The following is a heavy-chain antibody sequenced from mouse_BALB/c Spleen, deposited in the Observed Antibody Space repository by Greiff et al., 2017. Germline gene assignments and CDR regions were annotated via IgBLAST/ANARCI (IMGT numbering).Heavy chain of an antibody. CDR2: IDPENGDT. Sequence: EVQLQESGAELVRSGASVKLSCTASGFNIKDYYMHWVKQRPEQGLEWIGWIDPENGDTEYAPKFQGKATMTADTSSNTAYLQLSSLTSEDTAVYYCNGGYVDYYAMDYWGQGTSVTVSS. V-gene: IGHV14-4*02. CDR3: NGGYVDYYAMDY. CDR1: GFNIKDYY. J-gene: IGHJ4*01.